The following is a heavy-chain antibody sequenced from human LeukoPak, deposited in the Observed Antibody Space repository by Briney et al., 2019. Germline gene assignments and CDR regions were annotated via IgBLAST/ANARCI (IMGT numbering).Heavy chain of an antibody. J-gene: IGHJ5*02. D-gene: IGHD6-13*01. Sequence: GRSLRLSCAASGFTFDDYAMHWVRQAPGKGLEWVSGISWNSGSIGYADSVKGRFTISGDNAKNSLYLQMNSLRAEDTALYYCAKDGAAGGQGNWFDPWGQGTLVTVSS. CDR1: GFTFDDYA. CDR3: AKDGAAGGQGNWFDP. V-gene: IGHV3-9*01. CDR2: ISWNSGSI.